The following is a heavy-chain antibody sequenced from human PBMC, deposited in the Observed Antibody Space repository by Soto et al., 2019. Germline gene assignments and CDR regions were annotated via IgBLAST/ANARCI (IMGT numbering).Heavy chain of an antibody. J-gene: IGHJ4*02. CDR1: GFTFSSYA. CDR3: AREQGYGFGEPLDD. Sequence: PGGSLRLSCAASGFTFSSYAMSWVRQAPGKGLEWVSAISGSGSSTYYTDSVKGRFTISRDNSKNTLYLQKNSLRAEDTAVYYCAREQGYGFGEPLDDSGQGILVTVSS. D-gene: IGHD3-10*01. V-gene: IGHV3-23*01. CDR2: ISGSGSST.